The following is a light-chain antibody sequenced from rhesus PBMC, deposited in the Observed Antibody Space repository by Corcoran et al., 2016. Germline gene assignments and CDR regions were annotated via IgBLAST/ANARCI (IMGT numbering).Light chain of an antibody. CDR3: QQYSSSLFT. CDR1: QSIISW. V-gene: IGKV1-22*01. Sequence: DIQLTQSPSSLSASVGDSVTITCRASQSIISWLAWYQQKPGKAPKLRIYRASNLQSGVPSRYSGSGSGTDFTLTISSLQSEDFATYYCQQYSSSLFTFGPGTKLDIK. J-gene: IGKJ3*01. CDR2: RAS.